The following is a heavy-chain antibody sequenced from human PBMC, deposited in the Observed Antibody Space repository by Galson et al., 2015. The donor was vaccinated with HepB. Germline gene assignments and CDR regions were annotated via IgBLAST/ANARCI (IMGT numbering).Heavy chain of an antibody. V-gene: IGHV3-30*04. D-gene: IGHD3-10*01. Sequence: SLRLSCAASGFTFSSYAMHWVRQAPGKGLEWVAVISYDGSNKYYADSVKGRFTISRDNSKNTLYLQMNSLRAEDTAVYYCARDRDGYFDYWGQGTLVTVSS. J-gene: IGHJ4*02. CDR2: ISYDGSNK. CDR3: ARDRDGYFDY. CDR1: GFTFSSYA.